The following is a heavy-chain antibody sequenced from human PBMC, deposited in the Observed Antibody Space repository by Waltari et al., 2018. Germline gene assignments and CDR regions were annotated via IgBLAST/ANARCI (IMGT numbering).Heavy chain of an antibody. J-gene: IGHJ4*02. Sequence: QVQLVQSGAEVKKPGASVKVSCKASGYTFTTYDISWVRQAAAQGLEWMGWMNPDSGNTGYAQRIQGRVTMTRNTSISTAYMELSSLRAEDTAVYYCARTYYDFWTGSYWVHYFDDWGQGTLVTVSS. CDR1: GYTFTTYD. V-gene: IGHV1-8*01. CDR3: ARTYYDFWTGSYWVHYFDD. D-gene: IGHD3-3*01. CDR2: MNPDSGNT.